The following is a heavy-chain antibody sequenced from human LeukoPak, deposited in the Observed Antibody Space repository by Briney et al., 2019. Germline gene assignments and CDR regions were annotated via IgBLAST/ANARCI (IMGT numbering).Heavy chain of an antibody. CDR3: AGPGAGDLDY. D-gene: IGHD3-10*01. Sequence: SETLSLTCAVYGGPFGVYYWSWVRQPPGKGLEWIGEINHSGSTNYSPSLKSRVTISVDTSKNHFSLKLSSVTAADTAVYYCAGPGAGDLDYWGQGTLVTVSS. J-gene: IGHJ4*02. CDR1: GGPFGVYY. CDR2: INHSGST. V-gene: IGHV4-34*01.